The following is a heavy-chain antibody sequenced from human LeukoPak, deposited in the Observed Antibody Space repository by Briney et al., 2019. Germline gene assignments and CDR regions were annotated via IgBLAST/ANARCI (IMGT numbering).Heavy chain of an antibody. D-gene: IGHD5-18*01. V-gene: IGHV3-30*04. Sequence: GGSLRLSCAASGFTFSSYAMHWVRQAPGKGLEWVAVISYDGSNKYYADSVKGRFTISRDNSKNTLYLQMNSLRAEDTAVYYCARSGGYSYGQVVYWGQGTLVTVSS. CDR3: ARSGGYSYGQVVY. CDR2: ISYDGSNK. J-gene: IGHJ4*02. CDR1: GFTFSSYA.